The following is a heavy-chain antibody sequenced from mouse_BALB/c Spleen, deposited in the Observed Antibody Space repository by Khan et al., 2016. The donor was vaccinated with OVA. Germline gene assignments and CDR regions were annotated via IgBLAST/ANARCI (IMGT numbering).Heavy chain of an antibody. CDR1: GYTFTSYW. CDR3: ARSNDYGSGLYAIDY. V-gene: IGHV1S41*01. CDR2: IAPGSGST. D-gene: IGHD1-1*01. Sequence: DLVKPGASVKLSCKASGYTFTSYWINWIKQRTGQGLEWIGRIAPGSGSTSYNEMFKNKAILTVDTFSSTAYIQFSSLSSEDSAVFFCARSNDYGSGLYAIDYWVQGTSVTVSS. J-gene: IGHJ4*01.